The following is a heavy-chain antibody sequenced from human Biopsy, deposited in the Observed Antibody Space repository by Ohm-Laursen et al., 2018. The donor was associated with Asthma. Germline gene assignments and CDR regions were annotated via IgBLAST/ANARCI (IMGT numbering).Heavy chain of an antibody. CDR3: ARGDGSNWSHYYFDY. J-gene: IGHJ4*02. V-gene: IGHV3-53*01. Sequence: SLRLSCAASGFAVSRDHMFWVRQAPGKGLEWVSVIYSGGTSHTADSVRGRFTISRDYSKNTLYLQMHSLRAEDTAVYYCARGDGSNWSHYYFDYWGRGTLVTVSS. D-gene: IGHD4-23*01. CDR1: GFAVSRDH. CDR2: IYSGGTS.